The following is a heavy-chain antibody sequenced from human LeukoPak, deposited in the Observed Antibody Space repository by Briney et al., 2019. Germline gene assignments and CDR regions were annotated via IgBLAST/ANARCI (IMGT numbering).Heavy chain of an antibody. CDR1: GFTVSGNY. D-gene: IGHD3-3*01. CDR3: ARVFWQKDGFIGAFDI. J-gene: IGHJ3*02. Sequence: GGSLRLSCAASGFTVSGNYMSWVRQAPGKGLEWVSIIYSGDSTYYADSVKGRFTISRDNSKNTLYLQMNSLRAEDTAVYYCARVFWQKDGFIGAFDIWGQGTMVTVSS. V-gene: IGHV3-66*01. CDR2: IYSGDST.